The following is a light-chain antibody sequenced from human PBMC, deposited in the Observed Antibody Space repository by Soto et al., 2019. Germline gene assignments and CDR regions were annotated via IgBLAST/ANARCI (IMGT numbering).Light chain of an antibody. CDR1: QSFSSTY. J-gene: IGKJ4*01. Sequence: EIVLTQSPGTLSLSPGERATLSCRASQSFSSTYLAWYQQKPGQAPRLLVYGASSRATGIPDRFSGFGSGTDFTLTISRLEPEDFAVYFCQQYGSSPLTFGGGTKVEIK. V-gene: IGKV3-20*01. CDR2: GAS. CDR3: QQYGSSPLT.